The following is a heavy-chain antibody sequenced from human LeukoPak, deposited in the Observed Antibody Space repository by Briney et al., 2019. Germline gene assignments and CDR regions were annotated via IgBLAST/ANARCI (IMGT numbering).Heavy chain of an antibody. CDR2: IKQDGSEK. D-gene: IGHD3-9*01. V-gene: IGHV3-7*03. CDR3: VKDHGWLLYS. Sequence: GGSLRLSCAASGFTFSSYWMSWVRQAPGKGLEWLANIKQDGSEKYYVDSVKGRFTISRDNDKNTLYLQMNSLRADDTAVYYCVKDHGWLLYSWGQGTLVTVSS. CDR1: GFTFSSYW. J-gene: IGHJ4*02.